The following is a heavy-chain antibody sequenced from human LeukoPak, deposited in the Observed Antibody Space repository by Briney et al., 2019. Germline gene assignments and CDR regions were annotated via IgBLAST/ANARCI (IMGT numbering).Heavy chain of an antibody. Sequence: SETLSLTCSVSGGSVSSYSWSWIRQPPGKGLEWIGYMYPSGTTHYNPSLKSRVTISVDRSKNQFSLKLSSVTAADTAVYYCVRGYYYDSSGYWVRAFDIWGQGTMVTVSS. CDR1: GGSVSSYS. CDR2: MYPSGTT. CDR3: VRGYYYDSSGYWVRAFDI. V-gene: IGHV4-4*09. D-gene: IGHD3-22*01. J-gene: IGHJ3*02.